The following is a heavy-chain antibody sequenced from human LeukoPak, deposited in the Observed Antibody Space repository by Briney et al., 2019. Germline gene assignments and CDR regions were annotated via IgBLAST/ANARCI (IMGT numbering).Heavy chain of an antibody. D-gene: IGHD1-1*01. J-gene: IGHJ6*02. CDR1: GYTFTGYY. CDR2: MNPNSGNT. V-gene: IGHV1-2*02. Sequence: ASVKVSCKASGYTFTGYYMHWVRQAPGQGLEWMGWMNPNSGNTNYAQKFQGRVTMTRNTSISTAYMELSRLRSEDTAVYYCARGPGNGMDVWGQGTTVTVSS. CDR3: ARGPGNGMDV.